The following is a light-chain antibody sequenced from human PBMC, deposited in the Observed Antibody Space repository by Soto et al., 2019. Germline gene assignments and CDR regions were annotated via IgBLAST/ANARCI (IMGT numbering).Light chain of an antibody. Sequence: EIVMTQSPTTLSVSPGERATLSCRASQSVSSNLAWYQQKPGQAPRLLIYGASTRATGIPARFSGSGSGTEFTLTSSSLQSEYFAVYYCQQYNNWPPVFGQGTKVDTK. CDR1: QSVSSN. V-gene: IGKV3-15*01. J-gene: IGKJ1*01. CDR3: QQYNNWPPV. CDR2: GAS.